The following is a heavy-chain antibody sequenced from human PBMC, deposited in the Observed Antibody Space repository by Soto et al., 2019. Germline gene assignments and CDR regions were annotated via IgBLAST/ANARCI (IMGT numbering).Heavy chain of an antibody. CDR3: ARDLNLAVAGSLLNWFDP. CDR2: INHSGST. CDR1: GGSFSGYY. Sequence: QVQLQQWGAGLLKPSETLSLTCAVYGGSFSGYYWSWIRQPPGKGLEWIGEINHSGSTNYNPSLKSRVTISVDTSKNQLSLELRSVTAADTAIYYCARDLNLAVAGSLLNWFDPWGQGTLVTVSS. J-gene: IGHJ5*02. D-gene: IGHD6-19*01. V-gene: IGHV4-34*01.